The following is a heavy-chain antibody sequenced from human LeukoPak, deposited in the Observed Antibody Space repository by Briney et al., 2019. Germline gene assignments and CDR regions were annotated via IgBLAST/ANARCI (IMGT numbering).Heavy chain of an antibody. CDR1: GYTFTSYA. J-gene: IGHJ4*02. CDR3: ARASQRVPDTSLLGY. Sequence: GASVKVSCKASGYTFTSYAMHWVRQAPGQRLEWMGWINAGNGNTKYSQKFQGRVTITRDTSASTAYMELSSLRSEDTAVYYCARASQRVPDTSLLGYWGQGTLVTVSS. V-gene: IGHV1-3*01. CDR2: INAGNGNT. D-gene: IGHD1-1*01.